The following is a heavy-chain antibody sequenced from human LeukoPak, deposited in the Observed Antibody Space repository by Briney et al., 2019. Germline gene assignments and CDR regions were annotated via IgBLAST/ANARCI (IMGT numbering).Heavy chain of an antibody. J-gene: IGHJ4*02. Sequence: PGGSLRLSCVASGLSTSGQWMNWVRQAPGQGLEWVANTKHDGSEEYYVDSVKGRFTVSRDDGRNSVSLQMNSVRAEDTAVYYCGYTNNFYHWGQGTLVVVSS. CDR3: GYTNNFYH. D-gene: IGHD3-16*02. CDR1: GLSTSGQW. CDR2: TKHDGSEE. V-gene: IGHV3-7*01.